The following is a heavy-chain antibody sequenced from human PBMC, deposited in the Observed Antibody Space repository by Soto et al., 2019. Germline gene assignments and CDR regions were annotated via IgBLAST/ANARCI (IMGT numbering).Heavy chain of an antibody. J-gene: IGHJ3*02. D-gene: IGHD3-16*01. CDR1: GFTFSDYY. Sequence: GGSLRLSCAASGFTFSDYYMSWIRQAPGKGLEWVSYISSSGSTIYYADSVKGRFTISRDNAKNSLYLQMNSLRAEDTAVYYCARQPKYYDYVWGSYAFDIWGQGTMVTVSS. CDR3: ARQPKYYDYVWGSYAFDI. CDR2: ISSSGSTI. V-gene: IGHV3-11*01.